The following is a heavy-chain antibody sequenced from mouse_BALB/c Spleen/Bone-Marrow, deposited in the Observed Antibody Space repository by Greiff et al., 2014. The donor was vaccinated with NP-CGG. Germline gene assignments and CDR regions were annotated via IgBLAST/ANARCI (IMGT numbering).Heavy chain of an antibody. CDR2: IFPGTDTT. CDR3: ARNYDYDEGAWFTY. V-gene: IGHV1S132*01. J-gene: IGHJ3*01. Sequence: QVHVKQSGAEVVNPGASVKLSCRTSGYTFTNYWIQWVKQRPGQGLGWIGEIFPGTDTTYYNEKFKDKATLTIDTSSSTAYMQLSNLTSEDSAFYFYARNYDYDEGAWFTYWGQGTLVTVSA. CDR1: GYTFTNYW. D-gene: IGHD2-4*01.